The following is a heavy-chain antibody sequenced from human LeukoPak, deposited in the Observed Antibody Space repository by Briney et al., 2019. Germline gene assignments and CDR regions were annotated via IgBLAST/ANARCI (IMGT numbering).Heavy chain of an antibody. Sequence: SETLSLTCTVSGGSISSYYWSWIRQPPGKGLEWIGYIYYSGSTNYNPSLKSRVTISVDTSKNQFSLKLSSVTAADTAVYYCTRHSLGSYWDYWGQGTLVTVSS. J-gene: IGHJ4*02. CDR3: TRHSLGSYWDY. V-gene: IGHV4-59*08. CDR1: GGSISSYY. D-gene: IGHD1-26*01. CDR2: IYYSGST.